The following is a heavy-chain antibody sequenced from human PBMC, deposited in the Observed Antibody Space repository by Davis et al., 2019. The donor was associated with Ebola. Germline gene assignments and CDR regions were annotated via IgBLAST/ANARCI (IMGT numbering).Heavy chain of an antibody. D-gene: IGHD3-10*01. Sequence: GESLKISCKGSGNSFTNYWIGWVRQMPGKGLEWMGIIYTGDSDIRYSPSFQGQVTISADKSIGTAYLQWSSLKASDSAMYYCARYDANHYGPRPVWDVWGKGTSVTVSS. CDR1: GNSFTNYW. J-gene: IGHJ6*04. V-gene: IGHV5-51*01. CDR2: IYTGDSDI. CDR3: ARYDANHYGPRPVWDV.